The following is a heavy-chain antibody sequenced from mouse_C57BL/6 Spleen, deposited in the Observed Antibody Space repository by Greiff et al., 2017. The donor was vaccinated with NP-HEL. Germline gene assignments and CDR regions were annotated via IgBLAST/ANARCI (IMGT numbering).Heavy chain of an antibody. Sequence: QVQLKQPGAELVKPGASVKLSCKASGYTFTSYWMHWVKQRPGRGLEWIGRIDPNSGGTKYNEKFKSKATLTVDKPSSTAYMQLSSLTSEDSAVYYCAREGDTWYFDVWGTGTTVTVSS. V-gene: IGHV1-72*01. CDR1: GYTFTSYW. CDR2: IDPNSGGT. CDR3: AREGDTWYFDV. J-gene: IGHJ1*03.